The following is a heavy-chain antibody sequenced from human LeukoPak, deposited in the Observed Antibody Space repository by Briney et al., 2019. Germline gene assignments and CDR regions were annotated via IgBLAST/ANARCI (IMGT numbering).Heavy chain of an antibody. CDR3: ARLSGDITVFDL. J-gene: IGHJ4*02. V-gene: IGHV3-7*01. D-gene: IGHD1-20*01. CDR1: GLTLSRDW. Sequence: GGSLRLSWAASGLTLSRDWMRWVRQAPGKGLEWVACIKRDGSVKKYVDSVQGRFTVSRGNTKNSLYLQMNSLRADDTAVYYCARLSGDITVFDLWGQGTLVTVSS. CDR2: IKRDGSVK.